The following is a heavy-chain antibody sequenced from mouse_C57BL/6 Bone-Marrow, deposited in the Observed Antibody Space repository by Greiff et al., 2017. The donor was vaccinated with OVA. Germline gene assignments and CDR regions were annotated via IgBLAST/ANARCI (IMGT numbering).Heavy chain of an antibody. CDR3: ARSSNY. J-gene: IGHJ2*01. Sequence: QVQLQQPGAELVKPGASVKMSCKASGYTFTSYWITWVKQRPGQGLEWIGDIYPGSGSTNYNEKFKSKATLTVETSSSTAYMQLSSLTSEDSAVYYCARSSNYWGQGTTLTVSS. CDR1: GYTFTSYW. CDR2: IYPGSGST. V-gene: IGHV1-55*01. D-gene: IGHD6-1*01.